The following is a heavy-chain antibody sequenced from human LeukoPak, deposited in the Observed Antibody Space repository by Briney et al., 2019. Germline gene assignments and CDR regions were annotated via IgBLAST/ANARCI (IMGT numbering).Heavy chain of an antibody. V-gene: IGHV5-51*01. CDR3: ARRAARITIFGVALGGAFDI. CDR1: GYSFTSYW. CDR2: IYPGDSDT. Sequence: GESLKISCKGSGYSFTSYWIGWVRQMPGKGLEWVGIIYPGDSDTRYSPSFQGQFTISADKSISTAYLQWSSLKASDTAMYYCARRAARITIFGVALGGAFDIWGQGTMVTVS. J-gene: IGHJ3*02. D-gene: IGHD3-3*01.